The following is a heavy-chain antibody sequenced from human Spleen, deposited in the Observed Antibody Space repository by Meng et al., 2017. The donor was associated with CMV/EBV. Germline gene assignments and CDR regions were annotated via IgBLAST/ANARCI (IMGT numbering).Heavy chain of an antibody. Sequence: SLKISCAASGFTFDDYAMHWVRQAPGKGLEWVSGISWNRYTMGYADSVKGRFTISRNNAKNALYLQMNSLGAADPALYYCARLPRANCGGDCYFDYWGQGTLVTVSS. D-gene: IGHD2-21*01. CDR1: GFTFDDYA. V-gene: IGHV3-9*01. CDR2: ISWNRYTM. CDR3: ARLPRANCGGDCYFDY. J-gene: IGHJ4*02.